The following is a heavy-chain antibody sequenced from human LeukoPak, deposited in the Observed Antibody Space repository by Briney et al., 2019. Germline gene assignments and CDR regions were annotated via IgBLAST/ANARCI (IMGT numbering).Heavy chain of an antibody. Sequence: PGGSLRLSCATSGFTFISYEMNWIRQAPGKGLEWVSYISSSGTTIYYADSVKGRFTISRDNAKNSLYLQMNSLRAEDTAVYYCARGRVGARAEYFQHWGQGTLVTVSS. CDR3: ARGRVGARAEYFQH. CDR2: ISSSGTTI. J-gene: IGHJ1*01. V-gene: IGHV3-48*03. CDR1: GFTFISYE. D-gene: IGHD1-26*01.